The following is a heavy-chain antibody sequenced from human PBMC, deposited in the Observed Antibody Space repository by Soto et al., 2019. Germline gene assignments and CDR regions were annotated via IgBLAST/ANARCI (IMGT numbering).Heavy chain of an antibody. V-gene: IGHV4-34*01. J-gene: IGHJ5*02. CDR3: ARGAITIFGVAPVRGWFAP. CDR1: GGSFSGYY. Sequence: QVQLQQWGAGLLKPSETLSLTCAVYGGSFSGYYWSWIRPPPGKGLEWIGEINHSGSTNYNPSLKSRVTISVDTSKNQFSLKLSSVTAADTAVYYCARGAITIFGVAPVRGWFAPWGQGTLVTVSS. CDR2: INHSGST. D-gene: IGHD3-3*01.